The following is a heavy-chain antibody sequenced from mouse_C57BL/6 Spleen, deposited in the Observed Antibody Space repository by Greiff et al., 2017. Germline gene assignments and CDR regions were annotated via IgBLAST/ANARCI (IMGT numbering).Heavy chain of an antibody. CDR3: ARDHYYAPFDY. V-gene: IGHV5-4*01. D-gene: IGHD1-2*01. Sequence: EVHLVESGGGLVKPGGSLKLSCAASGFTFSSYAMSWVRQTPEKRLEWVATISDGGSYTYYPDNVKGRFTISRDNAKNNLYLQMRHLKSEDTAMYYCARDHYYAPFDYWGQGTTLTVSS. CDR1: GFTFSSYA. J-gene: IGHJ2*01. CDR2: ISDGGSYT.